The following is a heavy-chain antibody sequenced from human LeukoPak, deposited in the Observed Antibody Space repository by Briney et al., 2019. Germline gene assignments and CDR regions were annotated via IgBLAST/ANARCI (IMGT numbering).Heavy chain of an antibody. V-gene: IGHV3-11*01. CDR2: ISSSGSTI. CDR3: ARDATASGSSGLDY. J-gene: IGHJ4*02. Sequence: GGSLRLSCAASEFTFSDYYTSWIRQAPGKGLEWVSYISSSGSTIYYADSVKGRFTISRDNAKNSLYLQMNSLRAEDTAVYYCARDATASGSSGLDYWGQGTLVTVSS. CDR1: EFTFSDYY. D-gene: IGHD2-21*02.